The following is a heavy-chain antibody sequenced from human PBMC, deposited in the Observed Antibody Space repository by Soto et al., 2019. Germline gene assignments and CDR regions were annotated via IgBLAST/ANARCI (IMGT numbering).Heavy chain of an antibody. V-gene: IGHV4-39*01. Sequence: SETLSLTCGFSGYSISNSRFYWAWIRQPPGEGLEWIGSIYHTGNAYYNPSLKSRVTISVDTSKNQFSLKVTSVTAADTALYYCARDYFDSSDYTTNWFDPWGQGTLVTVSS. D-gene: IGHD3-22*01. CDR1: GYSISNSRFY. CDR2: IYHTGNA. J-gene: IGHJ5*02. CDR3: ARDYFDSSDYTTNWFDP.